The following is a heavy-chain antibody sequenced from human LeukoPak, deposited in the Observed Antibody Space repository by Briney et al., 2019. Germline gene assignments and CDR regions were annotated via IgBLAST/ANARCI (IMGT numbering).Heavy chain of an antibody. CDR3: AKESGPRGVQSAALY. CDR2: VDGSGGYT. J-gene: IGHJ4*02. V-gene: IGHV3-23*01. Sequence: GGSLRLSCAASRFTLSSYALSWVRQAPGKGLEWVSAVDGSGGYTYYADSVKGRFTISRDNSKNTLYLQMNSLRAEDTAIYYCAKESGPRGVQSAALYWGQGTLLTVSS. CDR1: RFTLSSYA. D-gene: IGHD3-10*01.